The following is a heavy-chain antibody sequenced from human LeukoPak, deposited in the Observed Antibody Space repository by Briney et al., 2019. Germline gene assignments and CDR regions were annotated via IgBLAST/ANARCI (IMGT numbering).Heavy chain of an antibody. V-gene: IGHV4-39*01. CDR1: GGSISSSSYY. CDR2: IYYSGST. J-gene: IGHJ6*03. CDR3: ARQNPYYYYMDV. D-gene: IGHD1-14*01. Sequence: SETLSLTCTVFGGSISSSSYYWGWIRQPPGKGLEWIGSIYYSGSTYYNPSLKSRVTISVDTSKNQFSLKLSSVTAADTAVYYCARQNPYYYYMDVWGKGTTVTISS.